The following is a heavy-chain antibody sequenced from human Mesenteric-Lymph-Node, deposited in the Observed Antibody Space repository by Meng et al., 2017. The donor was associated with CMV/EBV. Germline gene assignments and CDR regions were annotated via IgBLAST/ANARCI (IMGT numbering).Heavy chain of an antibody. CDR2: IIPIFGTA. J-gene: IGHJ5*02. Sequence: SVKVSCKASGGTFSSYAISWVRQAPGQGLEWMGGIIPIFGTANYAQKFQGRVTITTDESTSTAYMELSSLRSEDTAVYYCARDVEPETRRNWFDPWGQGTLVTVSS. D-gene: IGHD1-14*01. V-gene: IGHV1-69*05. CDR1: GGTFSSYA. CDR3: ARDVEPETRRNWFDP.